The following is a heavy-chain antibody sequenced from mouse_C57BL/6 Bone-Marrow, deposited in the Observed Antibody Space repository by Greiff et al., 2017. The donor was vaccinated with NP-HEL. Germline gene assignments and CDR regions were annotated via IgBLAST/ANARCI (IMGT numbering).Heavy chain of an antibody. CDR3: TAITTVVATSDY. CDR2: IDPEDGDT. Sequence: VQLKQSGAELVRPGASVKLSCTASGFNIKDYYMHWVKQRPEQGLEWIGRIDPEDGDTEYAPKFQGKATMTADTSSNTAYLQLSSLTSEDTAVYYCTAITTVVATSDYWGQGTTLTVSS. V-gene: IGHV14-1*01. D-gene: IGHD1-1*01. CDR1: GFNIKDYY. J-gene: IGHJ2*01.